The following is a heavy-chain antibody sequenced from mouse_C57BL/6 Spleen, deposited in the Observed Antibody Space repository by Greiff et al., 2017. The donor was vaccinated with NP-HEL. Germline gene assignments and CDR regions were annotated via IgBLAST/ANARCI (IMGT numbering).Heavy chain of an antibody. CDR1: GYAFSSSW. D-gene: IGHD1-1*01. CDR2: IYPGDGDT. Sequence: QVQLQQSGPELVKPGASVKISCKASGYAFSSSWMNWVKQRPGTGLEWIGRIYPGDGDTNYNGKFKGKATLTADKSSSTAYMQLSSLTSEDSAVYFCEYYYGYGYYAMDYWGQGTSVTVSS. J-gene: IGHJ4*01. CDR3: EYYYGYGYYAMDY. V-gene: IGHV1-82*01.